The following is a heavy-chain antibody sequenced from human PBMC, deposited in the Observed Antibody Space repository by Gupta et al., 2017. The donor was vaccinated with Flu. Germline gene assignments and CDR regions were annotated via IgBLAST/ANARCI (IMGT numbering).Heavy chain of an antibody. D-gene: IGHD3-3*01. J-gene: IGHJ4*02. Sequence: QVQLVQSGAEVKKPGASVKVSCKTSGYTFTNYGISWVRQAPGQGLEWMGWIGAYNGNTYYAQKLQGRVTMTTDTSTTTAYMELRSLRSDDTAVYYCARDDRSGAEYDFFNGYYLKFDYWGQGSLVTVSS. CDR1: GYTFTNYG. V-gene: IGHV1-18*01. CDR3: ARDDRSGAEYDFFNGYYLKFDY. CDR2: IGAYNGNT.